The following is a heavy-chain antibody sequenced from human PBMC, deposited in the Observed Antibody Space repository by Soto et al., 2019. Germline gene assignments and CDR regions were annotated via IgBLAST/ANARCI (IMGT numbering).Heavy chain of an antibody. Sequence: LRLSCAASGFTFSSYWMSWVRQAPGKGLEWVANIKQDGSEKYYVDSVKGRFTISRDNAKNSLYLQMNSLRAEDTAVYYCARDHSYYDFWSGYIDWFDPWGQGTLVTVSS. V-gene: IGHV3-7*03. CDR1: GFTFSSYW. CDR2: IKQDGSEK. D-gene: IGHD3-3*01. CDR3: ARDHSYYDFWSGYIDWFDP. J-gene: IGHJ5*02.